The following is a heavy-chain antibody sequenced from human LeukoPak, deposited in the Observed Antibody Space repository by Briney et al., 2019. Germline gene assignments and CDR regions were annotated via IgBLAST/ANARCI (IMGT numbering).Heavy chain of an antibody. CDR3: ARDPGSGLDY. D-gene: IGHD6-19*01. V-gene: IGHV4-59*01. J-gene: IGHJ4*02. Sequence: PSETLSLTCTVSGGSISSYYWSWIRQPPGKGLEWIGYIYYSGSTNCNPSLKSRVTISVDTSKNQFSLKLSSVTAADTAVYYCARDPGSGLDYWGQGTLVTVSS. CDR1: GGSISSYY. CDR2: IYYSGST.